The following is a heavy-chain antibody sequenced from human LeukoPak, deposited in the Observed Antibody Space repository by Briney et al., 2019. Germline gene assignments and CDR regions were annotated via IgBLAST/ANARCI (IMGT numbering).Heavy chain of an antibody. V-gene: IGHV3-23*01. CDR1: GFTFSSYG. CDR2: ISGSGGST. Sequence: GGSLRLSCAASGFTFSSYGMSWVRQAPGKGLEWVSAISGSGGSTYYADSVKGRFTISRDNSKNTLLLQINSLRVEDTAVYYCAKDQAFCTGGSCYYNFYHMGVWGKGTTVTVSS. CDR3: AKDQAFCTGGSCYYNFYHMGV. D-gene: IGHD2-15*01. J-gene: IGHJ6*03.